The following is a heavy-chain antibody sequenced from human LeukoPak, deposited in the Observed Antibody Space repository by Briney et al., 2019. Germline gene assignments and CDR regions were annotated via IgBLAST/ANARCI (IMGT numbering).Heavy chain of an antibody. CDR1: GGTFSSYA. J-gene: IGHJ4*02. CDR3: ARDLRLRGGVFDY. D-gene: IGHD3-10*01. CDR2: IIPIFGTA. V-gene: IGHV1-69*13. Sequence: SVKVSCKASGGTFSSYAISWVRQAPGQGLEWMGGIIPIFGTANYAQKFQGRVTITADESTSTAYMELSSLRSEDTAVYYCARDLRLRGGVFDYWGQGTLVTVSS.